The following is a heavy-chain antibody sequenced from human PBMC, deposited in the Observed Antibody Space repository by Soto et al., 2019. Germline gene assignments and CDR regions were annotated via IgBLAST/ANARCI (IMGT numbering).Heavy chain of an antibody. V-gene: IGHV1-18*01. CDR3: ARESSLLWFGELSYFDY. Sequence: QVQLVQSGAEVKKPGASVKVSCKASGYTFTSYGISWVRQAPGQGLEWMGWISAYNGNTNYAQKLQGRVTMTTDTSTSTAYMELRSLRSDDTAVYYGARESSLLWFGELSYFDYWGQGTLVTVSS. D-gene: IGHD3-10*01. CDR2: ISAYNGNT. J-gene: IGHJ4*02. CDR1: GYTFTSYG.